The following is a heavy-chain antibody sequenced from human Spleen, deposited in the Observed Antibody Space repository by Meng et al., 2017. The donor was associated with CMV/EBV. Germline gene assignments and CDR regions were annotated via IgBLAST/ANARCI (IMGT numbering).Heavy chain of an antibody. Sequence: GESLKISCTPAGFTFDDFAMRWVRQTPGKGLEWVSGICWDGGSTYYADSVKGRFTISRDNSKNTLYLQMNSLRAEDTAVYYCAKRGSGSPNNWFDPWGQGTLVTVSS. CDR1: GFTFDDFA. CDR2: ICWDGGST. CDR3: AKRGSGSPNNWFDP. D-gene: IGHD3-10*01. V-gene: IGHV3-23*01. J-gene: IGHJ5*02.